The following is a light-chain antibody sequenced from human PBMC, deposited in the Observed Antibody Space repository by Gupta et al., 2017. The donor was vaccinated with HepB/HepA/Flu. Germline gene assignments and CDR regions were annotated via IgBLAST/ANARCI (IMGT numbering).Light chain of an antibody. CDR1: SSDVGGYEY. Sequence: QSALTQPPSASGSPGQSVTISCTGTSSDVGGYEYVSWYQQDPGRAPKLMIYEVNKRPAGVPDRFSASKSGNAASLTVSGLQAEDEADYYCTSYAGSNIVVLGGGTKLTVL. V-gene: IGLV2-8*01. CDR2: EVN. CDR3: TSYAGSNIVV. J-gene: IGLJ2*01.